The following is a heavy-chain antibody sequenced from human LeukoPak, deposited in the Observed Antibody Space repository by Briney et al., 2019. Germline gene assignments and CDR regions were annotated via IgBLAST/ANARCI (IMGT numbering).Heavy chain of an antibody. Sequence: PGGSLRLSCAASGFTFSSYAMSWVRQAPGKGLEWVSAISGSGGSTYYADSVKGRFTISRDNSKNTLYLQMNSLRAEDTAVYYCARDVSIAVAEYYFDYWGQGTLVTVSS. CDR3: ARDVSIAVAEYYFDY. J-gene: IGHJ4*02. D-gene: IGHD6-19*01. V-gene: IGHV3-23*01. CDR2: ISGSGGST. CDR1: GFTFSSYA.